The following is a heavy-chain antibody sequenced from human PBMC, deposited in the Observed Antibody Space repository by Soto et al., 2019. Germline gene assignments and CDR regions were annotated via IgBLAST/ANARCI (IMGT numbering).Heavy chain of an antibody. CDR3: ARGPSYSDSYFDH. CDR1: EFTFSNYA. J-gene: IGHJ4*02. Sequence: GGSLRLSCAASEFTFSNYAMHWVRQAPGKGLQWLAVISYDGNNKYYADSVEGRFTISRDNSKNTVYLQMNSLRLEDTVVYYCARGPSYSDSYFDHWGQGTLVTVSS. CDR2: ISYDGNNK. D-gene: IGHD4-17*01. V-gene: IGHV3-30*03.